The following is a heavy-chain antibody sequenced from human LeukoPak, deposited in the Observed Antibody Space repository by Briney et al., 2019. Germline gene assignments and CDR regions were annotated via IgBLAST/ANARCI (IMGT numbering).Heavy chain of an antibody. Sequence: ASVKVSCKASGYTFTSYGISWVRQAPGQGLEWMGWISAYNGNTNYAQKLQGRVTMTTDTSTSTAYMELRSLRSDDMAVYYCAGGSPFIAARPLYYWGQGTLVTVSS. CDR2: ISAYNGNT. D-gene: IGHD6-6*01. V-gene: IGHV1-18*03. J-gene: IGHJ4*02. CDR1: GYTFTSYG. CDR3: AGGSPFIAARPLYY.